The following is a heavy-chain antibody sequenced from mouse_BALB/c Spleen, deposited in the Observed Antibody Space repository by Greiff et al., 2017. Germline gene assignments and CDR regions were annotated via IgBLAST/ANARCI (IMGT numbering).Heavy chain of an antibody. J-gene: IGHJ4*01. V-gene: IGHV5-17*02. D-gene: IGHD4-1*01. CDR3: ARLGHWGAMDN. CDR1: GFTFSSFG. CDR2: INSGSTTI. Sequence: EVKLMESGGGLVQPGGSRKLSCAVSGFTFSSFGMHWVRQAPEKGLEWVAYINSGSTTIYYADTVKGRFTISRDNPKNTLFLQMTSLRSEDTAMYYCARLGHWGAMDNWGQGTSVTVSS.